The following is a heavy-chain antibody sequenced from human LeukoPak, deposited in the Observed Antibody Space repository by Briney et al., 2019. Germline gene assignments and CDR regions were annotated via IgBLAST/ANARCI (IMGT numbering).Heavy chain of an antibody. V-gene: IGHV3-21*01. D-gene: IGHD2-15*01. CDR2: ISTSSSDI. J-gene: IGHJ4*02. Sequence: PGGSLRLSCVVSGFTFSSYDLHWVREAPGKGLEWVSSISTSSSDIYYADSVKGRFNVSRDNAKNSLYLQSNSLRAEDTAVYYCARGLDCYGDTCYQYFDYWGQGTLVAV. CDR3: ARGLDCYGDTCYQYFDY. CDR1: GFTFSSYD.